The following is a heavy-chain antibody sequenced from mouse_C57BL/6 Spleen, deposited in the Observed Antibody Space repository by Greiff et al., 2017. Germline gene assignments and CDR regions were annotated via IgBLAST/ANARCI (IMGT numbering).Heavy chain of an antibody. Sequence: QVQLQQSGPELVKPGASVKISCKASGYAFSSSWMNWVKQRPGKGLEWIGRIYPGDGDTNYNGKFKGKDTLTADKSSSTAYMQLSSLTSEDSAVYFWARGGSRGAMDYWGQGTSVTVSS. V-gene: IGHV1-82*01. CDR3: ARGGSRGAMDY. J-gene: IGHJ4*01. D-gene: IGHD1-1*01. CDR2: IYPGDGDT. CDR1: GYAFSSSW.